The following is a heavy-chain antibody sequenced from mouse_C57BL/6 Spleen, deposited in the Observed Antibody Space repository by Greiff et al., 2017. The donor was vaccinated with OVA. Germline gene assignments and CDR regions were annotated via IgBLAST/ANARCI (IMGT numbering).Heavy chain of an antibody. J-gene: IGHJ3*01. CDR2: IDPETGGT. D-gene: IGHD2-2*01. CDR1: GYTFTDYE. Sequence: QVQLQQSGAELVRPGASVTLSCKASGYTFTDYEMHWVKQTPVHGLEWIGAIDPETGGTAYNQKFKGKAILTADKSSSTAYMELRSLTSEDSAVYYCTRTLSTMVTSFAYWGQGTLVTVSA. CDR3: TRTLSTMVTSFAY. V-gene: IGHV1-15*01.